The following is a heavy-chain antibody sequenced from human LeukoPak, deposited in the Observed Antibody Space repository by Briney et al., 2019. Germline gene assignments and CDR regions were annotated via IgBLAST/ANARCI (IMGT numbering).Heavy chain of an antibody. J-gene: IGHJ4*02. CDR1: GGSISSGSYY. Sequence: SQTLSLTCTVSGGSISSGSYYWSWIRQPAGKGLEWIGRIYTSGSTNYNPSLKSRVTVSVDTSKNQFSLKLSSVTAADTAVYYCARRRGSYLFNDWGQGTLVTVSS. D-gene: IGHD1-26*01. CDR2: IYTSGST. V-gene: IGHV4-61*02. CDR3: ARRRGSYLFND.